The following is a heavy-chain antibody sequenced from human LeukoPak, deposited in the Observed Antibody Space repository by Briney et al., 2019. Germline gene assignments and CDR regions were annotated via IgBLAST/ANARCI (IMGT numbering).Heavy chain of an antibody. J-gene: IGHJ4*02. CDR1: GFTFGDYA. CDR2: IRSKAYRGTT. Sequence: GGSLRLSCTASGFTFGDYAMSWVRQAPGKGLEWVGFIRSKAYRGTTEYAASVKGRFTISRDDSKSIAYLQMNSLKTEDTAVYYCTRVTPTHYYDSSGYYSWGQGTLVTVSS. V-gene: IGHV3-49*04. D-gene: IGHD3-22*01. CDR3: TRVTPTHYYDSSGYYS.